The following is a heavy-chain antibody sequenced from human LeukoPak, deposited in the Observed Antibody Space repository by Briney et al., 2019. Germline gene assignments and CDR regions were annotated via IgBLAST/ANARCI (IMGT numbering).Heavy chain of an antibody. J-gene: IGHJ3*02. CDR1: GGTFSSYA. CDR2: TIPIFGTA. CDR3: ARELWVGAHPGDAFDI. Sequence: ASVKVSCTASGGTFSSYAISWVRQAPGQGLEWMGGTIPIFGTANYAQKFQGRVTITADESTSTAYMELSSLRSEDTAVYYCARELWVGAHPGDAFDIWGQGTMVTVSS. D-gene: IGHD1-26*01. V-gene: IGHV1-69*13.